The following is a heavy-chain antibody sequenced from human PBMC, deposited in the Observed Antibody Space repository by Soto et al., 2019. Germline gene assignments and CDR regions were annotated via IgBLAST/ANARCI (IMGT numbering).Heavy chain of an antibody. CDR1: GGSISSSSYY. CDR3: ARLNRYCSSTSCYTGVYNWFDP. J-gene: IGHJ5*02. CDR2: IYYSGST. D-gene: IGHD2-2*02. Sequence: TVSGGSISSSSYYWGWIRQPPGKGLEWIGSIYYSGSTYYNPSLKSRVTISVDTSKNQFSLKLSSVTAADTAVYYCARLNRYCSSTSCYTGVYNWFDPWGQGTLVTVSS. V-gene: IGHV4-39*01.